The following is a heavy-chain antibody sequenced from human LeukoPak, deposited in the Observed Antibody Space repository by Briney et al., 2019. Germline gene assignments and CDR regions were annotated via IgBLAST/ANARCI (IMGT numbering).Heavy chain of an antibody. V-gene: IGHV3-74*01. CDR1: GFAFTSYW. J-gene: IGHJ2*01. CDR2: IHKDGSST. D-gene: IGHD3-10*01. CDR3: ARERMGSGNWYLDL. Sequence: GGSLRLSCAASGFAFTSYWMHWVRQAPGKGLVWVSRIHKDGSSTGHADSVKGRFTISRDNAKNTLYLQMNSLRAEDTAVYYCARERMGSGNWYLDLWGRGTLVTVSS.